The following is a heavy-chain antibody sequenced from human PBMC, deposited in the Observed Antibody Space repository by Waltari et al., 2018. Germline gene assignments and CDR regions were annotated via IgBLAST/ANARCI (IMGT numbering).Heavy chain of an antibody. CDR3: ASLQRRATRAGY. Sequence: QLQLQESGPGLVKPSEPLSLTCTVSGGSISSSRYYWGWLRQPPGKGLEWIGSIYYSGSTYYNPSLKSRVTISVDTSKNQFSLKLSSVTAADTAVYYCASLQRRATRAGYWGQGTLVTVSS. CDR2: IYYSGST. CDR1: GGSISSSRYY. D-gene: IGHD5-12*01. J-gene: IGHJ4*02. V-gene: IGHV4-39*07.